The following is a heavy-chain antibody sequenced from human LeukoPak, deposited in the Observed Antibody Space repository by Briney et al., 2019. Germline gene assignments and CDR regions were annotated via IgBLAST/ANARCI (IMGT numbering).Heavy chain of an antibody. Sequence: SETLSLTCAVYGGSFSTYYWSWIRQPPGKGLEWIGYIFYSGSTNYNPSLKSRVTISVDTSKNQFSLKLSSVTAADTAVYYCARGNSYYDTSGYFPWESFQHWGQGTLVTVSS. CDR1: GGSFSTYY. V-gene: IGHV4-59*01. J-gene: IGHJ1*01. CDR2: IFYSGST. D-gene: IGHD3-22*01. CDR3: ARGNSYYDTSGYFPWESFQH.